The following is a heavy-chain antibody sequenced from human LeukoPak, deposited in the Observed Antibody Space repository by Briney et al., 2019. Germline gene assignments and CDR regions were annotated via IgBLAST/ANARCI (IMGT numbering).Heavy chain of an antibody. CDR1: GGTFSSYA. Sequence: ASVTVSCKASGGTFSSYAISWVRQAPGQGLEWMGGIIPIFGTANYAQKFQGRVTITADETTSTAYMELSSLRAEDTAVYYCAGGVVPAAIDPWDDAFDIWGQGTMVTVSS. CDR3: AGGVVPAAIDPWDDAFDI. CDR2: IIPIFGTA. D-gene: IGHD2-2*02. V-gene: IGHV1-69*13. J-gene: IGHJ3*02.